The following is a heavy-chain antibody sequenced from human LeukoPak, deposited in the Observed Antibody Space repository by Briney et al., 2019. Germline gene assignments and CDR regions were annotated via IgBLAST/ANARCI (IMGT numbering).Heavy chain of an antibody. Sequence: ASVKVSCKASGYTFTSYDINWVRQATGQGLEWMGWMNPNSGNTGYAQKFQGRVTMTRNTSISTAYIELSSLRSEDTAVYYCARTRPLVEDYYFDYWGQGSLVTVSS. CDR2: MNPNSGNT. D-gene: IGHD2-8*02. CDR1: GYTFTSYD. J-gene: IGHJ4*02. CDR3: ARTRPLVEDYYFDY. V-gene: IGHV1-8*01.